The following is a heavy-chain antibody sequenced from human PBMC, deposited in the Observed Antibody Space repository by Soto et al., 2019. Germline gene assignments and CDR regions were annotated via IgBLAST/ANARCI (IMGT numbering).Heavy chain of an antibody. J-gene: IGHJ4*02. CDR1: GYIFTNHY. V-gene: IGHV1-46*01. CDR2: INPSGGST. Sequence: QVQLVQSGAEVKKPGASVKVSCKASGYIFTNHYIHWVRQAPGQGLEWMGIINPSGGSTNYLQKFQGRITMTRDTSTSTVYMELSILRSEDTAVYFSARADYYDSSGFYYDCWGQGSLVTVSS. CDR3: ARADYYDSSGFYYDC. D-gene: IGHD3-22*01.